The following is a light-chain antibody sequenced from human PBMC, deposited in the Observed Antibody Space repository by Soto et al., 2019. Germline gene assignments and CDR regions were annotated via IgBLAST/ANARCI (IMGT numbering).Light chain of an antibody. J-gene: IGLJ1*01. CDR3: SSYTSSSTRV. Sequence: QSALTQPASVSGSPGRSITISCTGTSSDVGAYDYVSWYQQHPGKVPKLMIYEVSNRPSGVSNRFSGSKSGNTASLTISGLQAEDEADYYCSSYTSSSTRVFGTGTKVTVL. V-gene: IGLV2-14*01. CDR2: EVS. CDR1: SSDVGAYDY.